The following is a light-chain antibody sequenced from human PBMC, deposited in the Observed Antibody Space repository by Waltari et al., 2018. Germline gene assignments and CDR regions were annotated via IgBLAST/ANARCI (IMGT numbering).Light chain of an antibody. J-gene: IGLJ3*02. V-gene: IGLV2-8*01. CDR3: TSYTGSNLV. CDR1: SSDVGGYNY. Sequence: TISCTGTSSDVGGYNYVSWYQHHPGKGPKLLIYEVTKRPSGVPDRVSGSRSGNTASLTVSGLQAEDEADYYCTSYTGSNLVFGGGTKLTVL. CDR2: EVT.